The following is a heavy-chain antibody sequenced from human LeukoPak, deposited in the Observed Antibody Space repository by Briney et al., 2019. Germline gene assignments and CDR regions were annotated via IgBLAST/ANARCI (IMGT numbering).Heavy chain of an antibody. J-gene: IGHJ2*01. Sequence: PSETLSLTRTVSGGSISSGGYYWSWIRQHPGKGLEWIGYIYYSGSTYYNPSLKSRVTISVDTSKNQFSLKLSSVTAADTAVYYCARDPLVPAARRYFDLWGRGTLVTVSS. CDR1: GGSISSGGYY. CDR2: IYYSGST. V-gene: IGHV4-31*03. D-gene: IGHD2-2*01. CDR3: ARDPLVPAARRYFDL.